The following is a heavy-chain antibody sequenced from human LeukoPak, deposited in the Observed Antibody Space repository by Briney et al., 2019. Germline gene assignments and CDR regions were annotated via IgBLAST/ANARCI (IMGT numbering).Heavy chain of an antibody. CDR1: GGSFSGYY. CDR2: INHSGST. Sequence: SETLSLTCAVYGGSFSGYYWSRIRQPPGKGLEWIGEINHSGSTNYNPSLKSRVTISVDTSKNQFSLKLSSVTAADTAVYYCASRSTVTTLYFDYWGQGTLVAVSS. V-gene: IGHV4-34*01. J-gene: IGHJ4*02. D-gene: IGHD4-17*01. CDR3: ASRSTVTTLYFDY.